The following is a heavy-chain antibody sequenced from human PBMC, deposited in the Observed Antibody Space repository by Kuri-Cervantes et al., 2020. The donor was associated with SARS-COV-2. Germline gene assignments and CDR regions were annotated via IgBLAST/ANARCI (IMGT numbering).Heavy chain of an antibody. D-gene: IGHD3-3*01. CDR3: ARGQYDFWSGYYKDFDY. J-gene: IGHJ4*02. V-gene: IGHV3-74*01. CDR1: GFTLSSYW. CDR2: INTDGSST. Sequence: GESLKISCAASGFTLSSYWMDWVRQAPGKGLVWVSRINTDGSSTYYADSVKGRFTISRDNAKNSLYLQMNSLRAEDTAVYYCARGQYDFWSGYYKDFDYWGQGTLVTVSS.